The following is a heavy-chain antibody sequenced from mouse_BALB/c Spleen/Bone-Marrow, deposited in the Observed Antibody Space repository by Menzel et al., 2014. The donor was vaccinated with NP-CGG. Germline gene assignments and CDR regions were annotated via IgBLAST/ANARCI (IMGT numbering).Heavy chain of an antibody. Sequence: EVQLVESGGGLVQPGGSMKFSCVATGVTFSNYWMNWVRQSPERGLEWVAEIRLKSNNYETHYAESVKGRFTISRDDSKSRVYLQMNNLRAEDTGIYYCMYGYPFAYWGQGTLVTVSA. V-gene: IGHV6-6*02. CDR3: MYGYPFAY. CDR2: IRLKSNNYET. CDR1: GVTFSNYW. D-gene: IGHD2-2*01. J-gene: IGHJ3*01.